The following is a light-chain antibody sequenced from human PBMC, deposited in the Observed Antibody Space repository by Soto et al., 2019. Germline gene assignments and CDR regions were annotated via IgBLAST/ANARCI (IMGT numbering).Light chain of an antibody. V-gene: IGKV1-27*01. CDR1: QGISNF. Sequence: DIQMTQSPSSLYASVGDRVTITCRASQGISNFLAWYQQKPGKVPKLLISAASTLQSGVPSRFSGSGSGTDFTLTITRLQPEVVATYYCQKYSSVITFGQGTRLEIK. J-gene: IGKJ5*01. CDR2: AAS. CDR3: QKYSSVIT.